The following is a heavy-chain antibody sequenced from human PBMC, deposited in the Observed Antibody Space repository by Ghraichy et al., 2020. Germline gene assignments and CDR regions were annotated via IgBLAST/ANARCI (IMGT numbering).Heavy chain of an antibody. CDR1: A. D-gene: IGHD1-26*01. CDR2: ACCRCKWYT. Sequence: AGEGGGRGGARGLEWLGRACCRCKWYTDAVSGKSRITIDPDTSKNQFSLQLNSVTPEDTAVYYCARVKEGHGYSGTYYSYYFYGMDVWGQGTTVTVSS. J-gene: IGHJ6*02. CDR3: ARVKEGHGYSGTYYSYYFYGMDV. V-gene: IGHV6-1*01.